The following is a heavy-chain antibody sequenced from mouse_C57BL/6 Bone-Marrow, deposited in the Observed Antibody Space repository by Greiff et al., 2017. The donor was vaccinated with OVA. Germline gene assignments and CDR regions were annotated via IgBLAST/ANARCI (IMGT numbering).Heavy chain of an antibody. CDR2: IYRGGGST. CDR1: EYEFPSHD. Sequence: EVQLVQSGAGLVQPGESLKLSCESNEYEFPSHDMTWVQQTPGKGLELVGSIYRGGGSTYYPDKMERRATLTADNTTKTAYLQLSSLTSEDTAVYYCARGMTWTKDMEYWGKGPSVTVSS. V-gene: IGHV5-2*01. CDR3: ARGMTWTKDMEY. J-gene: IGHJ4*01.